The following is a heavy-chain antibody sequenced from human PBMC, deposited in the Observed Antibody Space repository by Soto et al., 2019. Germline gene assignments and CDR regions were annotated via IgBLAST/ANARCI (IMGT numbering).Heavy chain of an antibody. J-gene: IGHJ4*02. D-gene: IGHD3-3*02. Sequence: SETLSLSCTVSGGSISSDYWSWIRQPAGKGLEWIGRIYTSENTHYNPSLRSRVSMSLDTSKNQLSLNLRSVTAADTAVYYCARESPFLEWLFFDYWGQGTLVTVSS. CDR2: IYTSENT. V-gene: IGHV4-4*07. CDR3: ARESPFLEWLFFDY. CDR1: GGSISSDY.